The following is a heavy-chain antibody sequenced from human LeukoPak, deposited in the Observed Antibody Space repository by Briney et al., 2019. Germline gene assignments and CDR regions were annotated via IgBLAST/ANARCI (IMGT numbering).Heavy chain of an antibody. Sequence: SETLSLTCTVSGGSVSSGTYYWTWIRQPPGKGLEWIGCVYSSESTNHNPSLKSRVTISVDTSKNQFSLKLSSVTAADTAVYYCAAYGGVTFDYWGQGTLVTVSS. J-gene: IGHJ4*02. D-gene: IGHD4-11*01. CDR3: AAYGGVTFDY. CDR1: GGSVSSGTYY. CDR2: VYSSEST. V-gene: IGHV4-61*01.